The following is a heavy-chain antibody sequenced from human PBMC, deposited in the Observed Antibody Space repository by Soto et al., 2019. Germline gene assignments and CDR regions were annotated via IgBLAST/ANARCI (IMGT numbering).Heavy chain of an antibody. V-gene: IGHV3-30*03. CDR1: GFTFRDYG. Sequence: QVQLVESGGGVVQPGRSLRLSCAASGFTFRDYGIHWVRQAPGKGLEWVAVISYDGSNKYYADSVKGRFTISRDNSNNSLSLQMNSLRAEDTALYYCARQGMPHHNWFDPWGQGALVIVSS. CDR2: ISYDGSNK. J-gene: IGHJ5*02. D-gene: IGHD2-2*01. CDR3: ARQGMPHHNWFDP.